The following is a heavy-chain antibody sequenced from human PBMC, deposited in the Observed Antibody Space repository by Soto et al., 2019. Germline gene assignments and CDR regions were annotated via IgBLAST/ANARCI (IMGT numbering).Heavy chain of an antibody. J-gene: IGHJ6*02. D-gene: IGHD2-2*02. V-gene: IGHV5-51*01. CDR3: ARLSGCSSTSCYTHMDV. Sequence: GESLKISWKGSGYSFTSYWIGWVRQMPGRGLEWMGIIYPGDSDTRYSPSFQGQVTISADKSISTAYLQWSSLKASDTAMYYCARLSGCSSTSCYTHMDVWGQGTTVTVS. CDR2: IYPGDSDT. CDR1: GYSFTSYW.